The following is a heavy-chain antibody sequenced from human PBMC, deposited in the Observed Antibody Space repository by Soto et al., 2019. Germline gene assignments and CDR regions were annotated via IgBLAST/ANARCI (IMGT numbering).Heavy chain of an antibody. CDR2: IWYDGSNK. V-gene: IGHV3-33*01. CDR3: ARDRGITMVRGVGGYYYYGMDV. CDR1: GFTFSSYG. Sequence: QVQLVESGGGVVQPGRSLRLSCAASGFTFSSYGMHWVRQAPGKGLEWVAVIWYDGSNKYYADSVKGRFTISRDNSKNTLYLQMNILRAEDTAVYYCARDRGITMVRGVGGYYYYGMDVWGQGTTVTVSS. J-gene: IGHJ6*02. D-gene: IGHD3-10*01.